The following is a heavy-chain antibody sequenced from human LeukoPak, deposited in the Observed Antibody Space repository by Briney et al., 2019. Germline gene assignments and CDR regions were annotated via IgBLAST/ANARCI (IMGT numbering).Heavy chain of an antibody. J-gene: IGHJ4*02. CDR2: IKQDGSET. Sequence: GGSLRLSCAASGFTFSSFWMSWVRRAPGRGLEWLANIKQDGSETYYVDSVKGRFTISRDNAKNSLFLQMNNLRAEDTAVYYCARGFASSRHFDYWGQGTLVTVSS. CDR1: GFTFSSFW. CDR3: ARGFASSRHFDY. D-gene: IGHD6-13*01. V-gene: IGHV3-7*02.